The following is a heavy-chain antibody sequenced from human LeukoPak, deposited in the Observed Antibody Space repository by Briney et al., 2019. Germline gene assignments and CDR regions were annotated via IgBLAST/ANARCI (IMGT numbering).Heavy chain of an antibody. CDR1: GGSFSGYY. J-gene: IGHJ5*02. V-gene: IGHV4-34*01. CDR2: INHSGST. CDR3: ARRHYYGSGSYPNWFDP. Sequence: KASETLSLTCAVYGGSFSGYYWSWIRQPPGKGLEWIGEINHSGSTNYNPSLKSRVTISVDTSKNQFSLKLSSVTAADTAVYYCARRHYYGSGSYPNWFDPWGQGTLVTVSS. D-gene: IGHD3-10*01.